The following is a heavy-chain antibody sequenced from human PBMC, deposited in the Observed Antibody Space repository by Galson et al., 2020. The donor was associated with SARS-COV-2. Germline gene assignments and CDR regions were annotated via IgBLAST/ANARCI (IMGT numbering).Heavy chain of an antibody. D-gene: IGHD1-26*01. J-gene: IGHJ3*02. CDR2: ISHAGRID. CDR1: GFTFTNYA. V-gene: IGHV3-30*04. Sequence: GGSLRLSCEASGFTFTNYAIHWVRQAPGKGLEWVAVISHAGRIDVYADSVKGRFTISRDNSENMVFLQIVSLRPDDTALYYCTRDVSGGASDIWGQGTMVTVSS. CDR3: TRDVSGGASDI.